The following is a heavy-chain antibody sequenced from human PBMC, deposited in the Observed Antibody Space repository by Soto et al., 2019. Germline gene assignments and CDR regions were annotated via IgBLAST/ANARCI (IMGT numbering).Heavy chain of an antibody. Sequence: SQTLSLTCGISWYLFSSNSVAWNWIRPSPSRGLEWLGRTYYRSKWYSDYAVSVKSRITINPATSKNQFSLHLNSVTPEDTSIYYCTRGVTARRAFDAWGQGTMVTVSS. CDR2: TYYRSKWYS. D-gene: IGHD2-21*02. V-gene: IGHV6-1*01. CDR3: TRGVTARRAFDA. J-gene: IGHJ3*01. CDR1: WYLFSSNSVA.